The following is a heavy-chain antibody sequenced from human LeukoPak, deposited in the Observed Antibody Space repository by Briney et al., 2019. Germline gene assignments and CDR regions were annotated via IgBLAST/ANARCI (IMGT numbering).Heavy chain of an antibody. CDR1: GYTFTSYY. V-gene: IGHV1-46*01. J-gene: IGHJ6*03. Sequence: EASAKVSCKASGYTFTSYYMHWVRQTPGQGLEWMGIINPSGGSTSYAQKFQGRVTMTRDMSTSTVYMELSSLRSEDTAVYYCAREMYDSSGTNYYCYYYMDVWGKGTTVTVSS. CDR2: INPSGGST. D-gene: IGHD3-22*01. CDR3: AREMYDSSGTNYYCYYYMDV.